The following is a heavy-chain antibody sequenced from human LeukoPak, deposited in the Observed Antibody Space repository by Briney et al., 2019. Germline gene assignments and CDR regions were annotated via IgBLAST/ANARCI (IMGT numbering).Heavy chain of an antibody. V-gene: IGHV4-59*01. Sequence: SETLSLTCTVSGGSISSYYWSWIRQSPGKGLEWIGYIYYSGSTNYNPSLKSRVTISVDTSKNQFSLKLSSVTAADTAVYYCASHSSSWYYFDYWGQGTLVTVSS. J-gene: IGHJ4*02. CDR2: IYYSGST. D-gene: IGHD6-13*01. CDR3: ASHSSSWYYFDY. CDR1: GGSISSYY.